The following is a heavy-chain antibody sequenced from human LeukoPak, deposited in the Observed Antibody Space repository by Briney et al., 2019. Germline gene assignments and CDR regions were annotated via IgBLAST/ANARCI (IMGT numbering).Heavy chain of an antibody. V-gene: IGHV4-61*01. CDR2: IYYSGST. Sequence: SETLSLTCTVSGASVSSGTYYWNWIRQPPGKGLEWIGYIYYSGSTNYNPSLKSRVTISLDTSKNQFSPKLTSVTAADTAVYYCGRDRNGVLDYWGQGTLVTVSS. D-gene: IGHD2-8*01. CDR3: GRDRNGVLDY. CDR1: GASVSSGTYY. J-gene: IGHJ4*02.